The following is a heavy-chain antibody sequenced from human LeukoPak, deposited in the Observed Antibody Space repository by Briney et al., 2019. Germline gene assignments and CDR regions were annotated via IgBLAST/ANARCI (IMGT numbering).Heavy chain of an antibody. CDR1: GGSISSYY. CDR3: ARDILRNDGYNYDS. J-gene: IGHJ5*01. D-gene: IGHD5-24*01. Sequence: SETLSLTCTVSGGSISSYYWSWIRQPPGKGLEWIGYIYYSGSTNYNPSLKSRVTISVDTSKNQFSLKLTSVTAADTAVCYCARDILRNDGYNYDSWGQGTLVTVSS. CDR2: IYYSGST. V-gene: IGHV4-59*01.